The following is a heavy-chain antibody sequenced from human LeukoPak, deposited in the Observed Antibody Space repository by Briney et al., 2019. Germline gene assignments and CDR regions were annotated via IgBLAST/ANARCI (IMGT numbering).Heavy chain of an antibody. Sequence: SETLSLTCAVYGGSFSGYFWTWIRQPPGKGLEWIGQIDHSGSTYYNPSLKSRVTMSVDTSKNQFSLKLSSVTAADTAVYYCARGRFLGTHFDYWGQGTLVTVSS. D-gene: IGHD3-3*01. V-gene: IGHV4-34*10. J-gene: IGHJ4*02. CDR2: IDHSGST. CDR1: GGSFSGYF. CDR3: ARGRFLGTHFDY.